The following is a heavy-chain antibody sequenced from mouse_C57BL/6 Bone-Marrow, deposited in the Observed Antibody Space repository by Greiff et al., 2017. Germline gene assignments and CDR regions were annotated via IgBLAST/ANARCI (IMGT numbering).Heavy chain of an antibody. V-gene: IGHV8-5*01. J-gene: IGHJ3*01. CDR2: IWWNDDK. Sequence: QVTLKVSGPGILQPSQTLSLTCSFSGFSLSTSNMGIGWIRQPSGKGLEWLAHIWWNDDKYYNPSLKSRLTISKDTSNNQVFLKTTSVDTADTATYYCAQIRPPNYSNYWFAYWGQGTLVTVSA. CDR1: GFSLSTSNMG. CDR3: AQIRPPNYSNYWFAY. D-gene: IGHD2-5*01.